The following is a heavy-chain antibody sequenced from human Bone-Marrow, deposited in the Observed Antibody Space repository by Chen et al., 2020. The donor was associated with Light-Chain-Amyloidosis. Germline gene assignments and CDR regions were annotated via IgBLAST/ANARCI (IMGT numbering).Heavy chain of an antibody. CDR2: IDNAWSNP. Sequence: EVQLVESGGGLVQPGGSLRLSCAASGFTFRQYWMNWVRQAPGKGLVWVSRIDNAWSNPGYAYSLKRRFTISRDNVKNTLFLDMKSLRVEDTAVYYCVRDGGYDSVSFGSLDNWGQGVLVTVSS. CDR1: GFTFRQYW. D-gene: IGHD2-15*01. J-gene: IGHJ4*02. V-gene: IGHV3-74*01. CDR3: VRDGGYDSVSFGSLDN.